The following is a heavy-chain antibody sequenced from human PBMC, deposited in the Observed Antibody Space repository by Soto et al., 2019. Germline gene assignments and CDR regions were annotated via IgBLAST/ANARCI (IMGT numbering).Heavy chain of an antibody. D-gene: IGHD5-18*01. Sequence: SETLSLTCTVSGVSISSSSYYWGWIRPPPGKGLEWIGSIYYSGSTYYNPSLKSRVTISVDTSNSQFSLKLSSVTAADTAVYYCTCIFSGGYGYGFYYYGMDVWGQGTTVTVSS. CDR3: TCIFSGGYGYGFYYYGMDV. CDR1: GVSISSSSYY. V-gene: IGHV4-39*01. J-gene: IGHJ6*02. CDR2: IYYSGST.